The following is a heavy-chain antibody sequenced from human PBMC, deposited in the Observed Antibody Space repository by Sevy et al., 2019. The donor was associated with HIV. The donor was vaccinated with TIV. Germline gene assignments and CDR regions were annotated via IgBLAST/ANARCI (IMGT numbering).Heavy chain of an antibody. J-gene: IGHJ6*02. D-gene: IGHD3-22*01. Sequence: SETLSLTCTVSGGSISSYYWSWIRQPPGKGLEWIGYIYYSGSTNYNPSLKSRVTISVDTSKNQFSLKRSSVTAADTAVYYCARLTQYYYASSGYSYYYYGMDVWGQGTTVTVSS. CDR2: IYYSGST. CDR1: GGSISSYY. V-gene: IGHV4-59*01. CDR3: ARLTQYYYASSGYSYYYYGMDV.